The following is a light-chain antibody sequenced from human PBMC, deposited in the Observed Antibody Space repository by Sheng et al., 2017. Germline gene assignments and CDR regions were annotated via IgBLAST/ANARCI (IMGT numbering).Light chain of an antibody. J-gene: IGKJ4*01. CDR3: QQRYNWPLT. V-gene: IGKV3D-15*01. CDR1: QSVSSN. Sequence: EIVMTQSPATLSVSPGERATLSCRASQSVSSNLAWYQQKPGQAPRLLIYGASTRATGIPARFSASGSGTDFTLTINSLEPEDFAVYYCQQRYNWPLTFGGGTKVKIK. CDR2: GAS.